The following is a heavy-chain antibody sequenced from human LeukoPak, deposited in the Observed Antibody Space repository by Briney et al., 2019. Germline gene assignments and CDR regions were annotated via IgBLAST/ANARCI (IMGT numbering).Heavy chain of an antibody. Sequence: ASVKVSCKVSGYTLTELSMHWVRQAPGKGLEWMGGFDPEDGETIYAQKFQGSVTMTEDTSTDTAYMELSSLRSEDTAVYYCATDNLMVRGVIGWFDPWGQGTLVTVSS. CDR2: FDPEDGET. D-gene: IGHD3-10*01. CDR1: GYTLTELS. V-gene: IGHV1-24*01. CDR3: ATDNLMVRGVIGWFDP. J-gene: IGHJ5*02.